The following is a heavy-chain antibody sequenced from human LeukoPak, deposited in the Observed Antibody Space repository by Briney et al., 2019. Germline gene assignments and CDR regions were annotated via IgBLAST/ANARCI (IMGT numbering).Heavy chain of an antibody. CDR1: GGSFSGYY. D-gene: IGHD2-15*01. V-gene: IGHV4-34*01. J-gene: IGHJ4*02. Sequence: SETLSLTCAVYGGSFSGYYWSWIRQPPGKGLEWIGEINHSGSTNYNPSLKSRVTISVDTSKNQFSLKLSSVTAADTAVYYCARTGWVVAATKPYYFDYWGQGTLVTVSS. CDR3: ARTGWVVAATKPYYFDY. CDR2: INHSGST.